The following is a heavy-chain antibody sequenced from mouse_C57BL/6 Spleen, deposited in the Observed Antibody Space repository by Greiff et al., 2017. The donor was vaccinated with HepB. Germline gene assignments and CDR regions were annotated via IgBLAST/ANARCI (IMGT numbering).Heavy chain of an antibody. CDR3: AREGAVYYGSSMDY. CDR2: INPGSGGT. V-gene: IGHV1-54*01. CDR1: GYAFTNYL. J-gene: IGHJ4*01. D-gene: IGHD1-1*01. Sequence: VQLQQSGAELVRPGTSVKVSCKASGYAFTNYLIEWVKQRPGQGLEWIGVINPGSGGTNYNEKFKGKATLTADKSSSTAYMQLSSLTSEDSAVYFCAREGAVYYGSSMDYWGQGTSVTVSS.